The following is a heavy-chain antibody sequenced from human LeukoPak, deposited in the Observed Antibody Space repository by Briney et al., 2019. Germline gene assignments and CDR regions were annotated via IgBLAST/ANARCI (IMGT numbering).Heavy chain of an antibody. Sequence: SETLSLTCSVSGASISSGSNYWGWIRQPPGKTLEWIGSIYSSGSTYYNPSLKSRVTISVDTSKNQFSLKLSSVTAADTAVYYCARAPKGYSSSCLDPWGQGTLVTVSS. V-gene: IGHV4-39*07. D-gene: IGHD6-13*01. CDR2: IYSSGST. CDR1: GASISSGSNY. CDR3: ARAPKGYSSSCLDP. J-gene: IGHJ5*02.